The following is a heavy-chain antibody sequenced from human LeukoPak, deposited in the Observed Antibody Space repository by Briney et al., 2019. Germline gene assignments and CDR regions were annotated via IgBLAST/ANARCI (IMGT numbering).Heavy chain of an antibody. CDR2: INPNSGGT. D-gene: IGHD2-2*01. CDR1: GYTFTGYY. Sequence: GASVKVSCKASGYTFTGYYMHWVRQAPGQGPEWMGWINPNSGGTNYAQKFQGRVTMTRDTSISTAYMELSRLRSDDTAVYYCASIYCSSTSCLDYFDYWGQGTLVTVSS. CDR3: ASIYCSSTSCLDYFDY. J-gene: IGHJ4*02. V-gene: IGHV1-2*02.